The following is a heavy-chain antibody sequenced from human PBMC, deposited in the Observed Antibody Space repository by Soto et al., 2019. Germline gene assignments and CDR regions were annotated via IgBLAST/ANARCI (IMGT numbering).Heavy chain of an antibody. CDR1: SGSISSSSYY. CDR2: IYYSGST. CDR3: ARRKPINPRLLCEPWFEP. Sequence: SETLSHTYTVSSGSISSSSYYWGWIRQPPGKGLEWIGSIYYSGSTYYNPSLKRRVTISVDTSKNQFSLKLSSVNAADTAAYYCARRKPINPRLLCEPWFEPWGQGTLV. J-gene: IGHJ5*02. D-gene: IGHD2-15*01. V-gene: IGHV4-39*01.